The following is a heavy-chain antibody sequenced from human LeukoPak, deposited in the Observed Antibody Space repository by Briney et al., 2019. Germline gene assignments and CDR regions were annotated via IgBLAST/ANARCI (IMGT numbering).Heavy chain of an antibody. CDR2: IYHSGST. V-gene: IGHV4-4*07. J-gene: IGHJ3*02. CDR1: GGSISSYY. D-gene: IGHD5-18*01. Sequence: SETLSLTCTVSGGSISSYYWSWIRQPAGKGLEWIGSIYHSGSTYYNPSLKSRVTISVDTSKNQFSLKLSSVTAADTAVYYCARDRGYSYGYGDAFDIWGQGTMVTVSS. CDR3: ARDRGYSYGYGDAFDI.